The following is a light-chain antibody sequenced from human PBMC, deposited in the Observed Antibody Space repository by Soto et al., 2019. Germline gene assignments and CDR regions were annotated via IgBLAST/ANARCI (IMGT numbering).Light chain of an antibody. CDR3: SSYAGSNVV. CDR1: SSDVGGYNY. V-gene: IGLV2-8*01. Sequence: QSALTQPPSASGSPGQSVSISCTGTSSDVGGYNYVSWYQQHQGKAPNLIIFEVSKRPSGVPDRCSGSKSGNTASLTVSGLQAEDEADYYCSSYAGSNVVFGGGTKLTVL. J-gene: IGLJ2*01. CDR2: EVS.